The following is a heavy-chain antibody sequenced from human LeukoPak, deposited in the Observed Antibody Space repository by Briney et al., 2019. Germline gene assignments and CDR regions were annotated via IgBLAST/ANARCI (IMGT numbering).Heavy chain of an antibody. D-gene: IGHD3-3*01. CDR1: GFTFTIFG. J-gene: IGHJ3*02. Sequence: GGSLRLTCAASGFTFTIFGLNWVRQAPWKGPEWVSYIDARSGITYYADSVQGRFTISRDDARESVFLQMDGLRVDDTAVYYCARTYDFGRGPPGDAFDNWGPGTWVIVSS. CDR2: IDARSGIT. CDR3: ARTYDFGRGPPGDAFDN. V-gene: IGHV3-48*04.